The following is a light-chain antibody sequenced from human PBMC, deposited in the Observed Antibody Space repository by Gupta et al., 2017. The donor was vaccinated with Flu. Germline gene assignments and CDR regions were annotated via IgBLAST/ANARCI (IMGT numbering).Light chain of an antibody. CDR2: DAT. Sequence: DIQMTQSPSSLSASVGDRVTITCRASQSIGNYFNWYQQKAGKAPRLLIYDATSFHTEVPSRFSISGSGTDFTLTISSLQPEDYATYYCQQTDTTPPTFGQGTKVEIK. CDR1: QSIGNY. V-gene: IGKV1-39*01. CDR3: QQTDTTPPT. J-gene: IGKJ1*01.